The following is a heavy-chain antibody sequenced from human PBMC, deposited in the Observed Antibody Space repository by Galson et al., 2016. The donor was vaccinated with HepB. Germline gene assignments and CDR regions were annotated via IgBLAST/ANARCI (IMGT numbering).Heavy chain of an antibody. J-gene: IGHJ6*02. Sequence: PALVKPTQTLTLTCSFSGFSLNTRGVGVGWIRQPPGKALEWLAVIYWDDDKRIRPSLKSRLTITKNTSGNQVVLTLTNMDPVDTATYYCAHTAVVYSGSESPYYYYGVDVWGQGTTVTVSS. CDR1: GFSLNTRGVG. D-gene: IGHD3-10*01. CDR3: AHTAVVYSGSESPYYYYGVDV. CDR2: IYWDDDK. V-gene: IGHV2-5*02.